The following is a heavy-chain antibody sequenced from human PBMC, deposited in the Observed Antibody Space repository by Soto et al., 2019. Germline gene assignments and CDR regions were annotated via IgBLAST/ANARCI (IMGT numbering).Heavy chain of an antibody. CDR3: ARELSGNYLAFDL. CDR1: GFTFSDHY. D-gene: IGHD1-26*01. Sequence: QVQLVESGGDLVKPGGSLRLSCAASGFTFSDHYMSWIRQAPGKGLEWISYMTRSGSSSSYADSVKGRFTISRDNAKNSLYLQMNSLRGDDTAGYYCARELSGNYLAFDLWGQGTMVTVSS. J-gene: IGHJ3*01. V-gene: IGHV3-11*01. CDR2: MTRSGSSS.